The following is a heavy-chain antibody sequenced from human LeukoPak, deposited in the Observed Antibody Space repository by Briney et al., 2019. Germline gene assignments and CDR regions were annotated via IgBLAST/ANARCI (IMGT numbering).Heavy chain of an antibody. J-gene: IGHJ4*02. CDR2: IGGSEGST. V-gene: IGHV3-23*01. Sequence: GGSLRLSCAASGFTFSTYAMSWVRQAPGKGLEWVSGIGGSEGSTYYADSAKGRFTISRDNSKNTLYLQMNSLRAEDTAVYYCARDDDPRFLTYFDYWGQGTLVTVSS. CDR1: GFTFSTYA. CDR3: ARDDDPRFLTYFDY. D-gene: IGHD1-1*01.